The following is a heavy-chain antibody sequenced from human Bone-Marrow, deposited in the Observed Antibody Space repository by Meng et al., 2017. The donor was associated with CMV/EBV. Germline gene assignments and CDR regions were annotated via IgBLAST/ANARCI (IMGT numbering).Heavy chain of an antibody. V-gene: IGHV3-7*01. CDR3: ARSGQGATTVNAFVI. Sequence: GGSLRLSCAASRFTFSTYWMSWVRQAPGKGLEWVANIKQDGSEIYYVDSVKGRFTISRDNAKNSLYLQMNSLRGEGTAVDYWARSGQGATTVNAFVIWGEGTMVTVSS. D-gene: IGHD1-26*01. J-gene: IGHJ3*02. CDR1: RFTFSTYW. CDR2: IKQDGSEI.